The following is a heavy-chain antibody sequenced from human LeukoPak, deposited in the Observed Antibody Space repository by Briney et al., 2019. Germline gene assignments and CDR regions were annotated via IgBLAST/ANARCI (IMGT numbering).Heavy chain of an antibody. D-gene: IGHD5-18*01. Sequence: PGGSLRLSRAASGFTITNKYMSWVRQAPGQGLEWVSVIYGGDGTYYADSVKGRFTISRDNSKNTIYLQMNSPRAKDTAVYYCARDGEYSYGYGFDYWGQGTLVTVSS. CDR3: ARDGEYSYGYGFDY. V-gene: IGHV3-53*01. CDR1: GFTITNKY. J-gene: IGHJ4*02. CDR2: IYGGDGT.